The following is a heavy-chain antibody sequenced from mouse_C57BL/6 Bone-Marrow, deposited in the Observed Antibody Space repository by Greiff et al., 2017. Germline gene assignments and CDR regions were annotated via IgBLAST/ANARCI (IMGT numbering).Heavy chain of an antibody. CDR3: ARPIYYGPYFDY. V-gene: IGHV1-59*01. D-gene: IGHD2-1*01. Sequence: QVQLQQPGAELVRPGTSVKLSCKASGYTFTSYWMHWVKQRPGQGLEWIGVIDPSDSYTNYNQKFKGKATLTVDTSSSTAYMQLSSLTSEDSAVYYCARPIYYGPYFDYWGQGTTLTVSS. CDR2: IDPSDSYT. J-gene: IGHJ2*01. CDR1: GYTFTSYW.